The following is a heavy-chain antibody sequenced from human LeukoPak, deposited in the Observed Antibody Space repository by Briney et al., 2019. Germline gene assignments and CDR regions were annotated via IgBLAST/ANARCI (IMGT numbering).Heavy chain of an antibody. CDR3: AKEDPVGGTNYFDY. Sequence: GGSLRLSCAASGFIFSTYPMSWVRQAPGKGLEWVSAITGSGDSTFYADSVKGRCTISRDNSKNTLSLQMNTLRAEDTAVYYCAKEDPVGGTNYFDYWGQGTLVTVSS. CDR1: GFIFSTYP. J-gene: IGHJ4*02. D-gene: IGHD1-26*01. CDR2: ITGSGDST. V-gene: IGHV3-23*01.